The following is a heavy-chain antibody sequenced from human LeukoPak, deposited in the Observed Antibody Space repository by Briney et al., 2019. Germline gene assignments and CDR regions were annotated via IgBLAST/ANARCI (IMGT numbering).Heavy chain of an antibody. V-gene: IGHV4-59*01. CDR3: ARVDSSNWYDSRGYFDY. D-gene: IGHD6-13*01. CDR1: GGSISSYF. CDR2: MYYSGST. Sequence: PSETLSLTCTVSGGSISSYFWSWIRQPPGKGLEWIGYMYYSGSTNYNPSLTSRVTISVDTSKNQFSLKLRSVTAADTAVYYCARVDSSNWYDSRGYFDYWGQGTLVTVSS. J-gene: IGHJ4*02.